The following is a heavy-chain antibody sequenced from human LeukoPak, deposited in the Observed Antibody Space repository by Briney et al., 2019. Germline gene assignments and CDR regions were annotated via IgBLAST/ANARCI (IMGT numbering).Heavy chain of an antibody. CDR1: GYTFTSYY. CDR2: INPNSGGT. Sequence: ASVKVSCKASGYTFTSYYMHWVRQAPGQGLEWMGWINPNSGGTNYAQKFQGWVTMTRDTSISTAYMELSRLRSDDTAVYYCARGPNLAVAGHYYYYYGMDVWGKGTTVTVSS. J-gene: IGHJ6*04. V-gene: IGHV1-2*04. D-gene: IGHD6-19*01. CDR3: ARGPNLAVAGHYYYYYGMDV.